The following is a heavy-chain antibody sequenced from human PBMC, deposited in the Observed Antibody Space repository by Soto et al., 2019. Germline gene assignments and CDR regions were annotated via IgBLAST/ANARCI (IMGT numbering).Heavy chain of an antibody. V-gene: IGHV4-59*01. D-gene: IGHD6-13*01. J-gene: IGHJ5*02. CDR2: IYYSGST. CDR3: AGTGYSSSWYWFDP. CDR1: GGSISSYY. Sequence: PSETLSLTCTVSGGSISSYYWSWIRQPPGKGLEWIGYIYYSGSTNYNPSLKRRVTISVDTSKNQFFLKLSSVRAADTAVYYCAGTGYSSSWYWFDPWGQGTLVTVSS.